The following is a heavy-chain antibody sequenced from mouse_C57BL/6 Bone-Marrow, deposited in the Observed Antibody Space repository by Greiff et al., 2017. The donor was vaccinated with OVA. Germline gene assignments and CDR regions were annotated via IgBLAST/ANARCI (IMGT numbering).Heavy chain of an antibody. V-gene: IGHV1-50*01. CDR3: ARWLLRGWYFEV. D-gene: IGHD2-3*01. J-gene: IGHJ1*03. CDR2: IDPSDSYT. CDR1: GYTFTSYW. Sequence: QVQLQQPGAELVRPGSSVKLSCKASGYTFTSYWMQWVKQRPGQGLEWIGEIDPSDSYTTYNQKFKGKATLTVDTSSSTAYMQLSSRTSDDSAVYYCARWLLRGWYFEVWGTGTTVTVSS.